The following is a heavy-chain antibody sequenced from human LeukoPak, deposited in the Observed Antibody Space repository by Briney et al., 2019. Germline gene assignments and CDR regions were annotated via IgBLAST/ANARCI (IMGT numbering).Heavy chain of an antibody. V-gene: IGHV1-2*02. J-gene: IGHJ5*02. CDR2: INPNSGGT. CDR3: ARDWEYSSSWYAWFDP. D-gene: IGHD6-13*01. CDR1: GYTFTGYY. Sequence: ASVKVSCKASGYTFTGYYMHWVRQAPGQGLEWMGWINPNSGGTNYAQKFQGRVTMTRDTSISTAHMELSRLRSDDTAVYYCARDWEYSSSWYAWFDPWGQGTLVTVSS.